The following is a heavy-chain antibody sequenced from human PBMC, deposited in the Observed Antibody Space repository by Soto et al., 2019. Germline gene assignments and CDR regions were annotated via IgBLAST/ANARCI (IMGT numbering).Heavy chain of an antibody. CDR1: GFTFTRYS. CDR2: ISSTTNYI. J-gene: IGHJ3*02. D-gene: IGHD3-22*01. CDR3: ATRPNSSGYRFSAFDI. Sequence: PGGSLRLSCAASGFTFTRYSMNWVRQAPGKGLEWVSSISSTTNYIYYGDSMKGRFTISRDNAKNSLYLEMNSLRAEDTAVYYCATRPNSSGYRFSAFDIWGQGTMVTVSS. V-gene: IGHV3-21*06.